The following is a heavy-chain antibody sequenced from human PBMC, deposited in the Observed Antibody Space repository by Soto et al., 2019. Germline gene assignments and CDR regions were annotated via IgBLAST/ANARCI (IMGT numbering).Heavy chain of an antibody. Sequence: QVQLQESGPGLVKPSQTLSLTCTVSGGSISSGDYYWSWIRQPPGKGLEWIGYMDDSGSTYYNPTLKSRVIISVDTSKNQFSLKLSSVTAADTAVYYCARAHDYNIRLDYWGQGTLVTVSS. CDR3: ARAHDYNIRLDY. J-gene: IGHJ4*02. CDR2: MDDSGST. V-gene: IGHV4-30-4*01. D-gene: IGHD4-4*01. CDR1: GGSISSGDYY.